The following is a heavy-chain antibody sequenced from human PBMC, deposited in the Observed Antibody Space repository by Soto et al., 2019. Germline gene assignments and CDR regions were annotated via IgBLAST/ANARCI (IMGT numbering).Heavy chain of an antibody. Sequence: NPSETLSLTCAVYGGSFSGYYWSWIRQPPGKGLEWIGEINHSGSTNYNPSLKSRVTISVDTSKNQFSLKLSSVTAADTAVYYCARGGSCSSTSCYLGHHYYYYYMDVWGKGTTVIVSS. CDR3: ARGGSCSSTSCYLGHHYYYYYMDV. CDR2: INHSGST. V-gene: IGHV4-34*01. CDR1: GGSFSGYY. D-gene: IGHD2-2*01. J-gene: IGHJ6*03.